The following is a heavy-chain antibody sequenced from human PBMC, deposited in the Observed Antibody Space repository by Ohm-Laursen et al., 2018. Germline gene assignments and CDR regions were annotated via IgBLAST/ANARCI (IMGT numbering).Heavy chain of an antibody. Sequence: SLRLSCAASGFTFSSYAMSWVRQAPGKGLEWVSAISGSGGSTYYADSVKGRFTISRDNSKNTLYLQMNSLRAEDTAVYYCAEPGDWIVVVASFDYWGQGTLVTVSS. CDR3: AEPGDWIVVVASFDY. CDR1: GFTFSSYA. V-gene: IGHV3-23*01. J-gene: IGHJ4*02. CDR2: ISGSGGST. D-gene: IGHD3-22*01.